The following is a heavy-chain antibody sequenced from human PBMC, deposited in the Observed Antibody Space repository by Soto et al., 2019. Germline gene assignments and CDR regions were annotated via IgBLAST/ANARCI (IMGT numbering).Heavy chain of an antibody. CDR1: GYTFTTYG. D-gene: IGHD1-1*01. CDR3: ARDGSGWLQLIDY. Sequence: QVQLVQSGAEVKKPGASVRVSCEASGYTFTTYGVSWVRQAPGHGLEWMGWISTLNGNTNYAQKLQGRVTMTRDTSTSTAYMELTSLRSDDTAVYYCARDGSGWLQLIDYWGQGTLVTVSS. J-gene: IGHJ4*02. V-gene: IGHV1-18*04. CDR2: ISTLNGNT.